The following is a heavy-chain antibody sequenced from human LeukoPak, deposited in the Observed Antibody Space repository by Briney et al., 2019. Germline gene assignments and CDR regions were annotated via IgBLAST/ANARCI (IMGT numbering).Heavy chain of an antibody. D-gene: IGHD2-2*01. J-gene: IGHJ6*04. CDR2: IYHSGRT. V-gene: IGHV4-30-2*06. CDR1: GGSISSGGYS. CDR3: AREVVVPAAMSFRYYYYGMDV. Sequence: SQTLSLTCAVSGGSISSGGYSWSWIRQSPGKGLEWIGYIYHSGRTYYNPSLKSRVTISVDRSKNQFSLKLSSVTAADTAVYFCAREVVVPAAMSFRYYYYGMDVWGKGTTVTVSS.